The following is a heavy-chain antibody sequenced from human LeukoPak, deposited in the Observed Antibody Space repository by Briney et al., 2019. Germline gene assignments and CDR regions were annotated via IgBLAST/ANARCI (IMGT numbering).Heavy chain of an antibody. CDR3: ARSSESGYSYYYYMDV. Sequence: ASVKVSCKASGYTFIGYYIHWVRQAPGHGLEWMGWINPNSGGTNYAQKFQGRVTMTRDTSINTAYMELSRLRSDDTAVYYCARSSESGYSYYYYMDVWDKGTTVTVSS. CDR1: GYTFIGYY. V-gene: IGHV1-2*02. D-gene: IGHD3-22*01. CDR2: INPNSGGT. J-gene: IGHJ6*03.